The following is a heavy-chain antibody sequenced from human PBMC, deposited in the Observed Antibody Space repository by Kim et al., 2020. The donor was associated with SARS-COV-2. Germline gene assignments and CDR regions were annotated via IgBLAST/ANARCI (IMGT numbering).Heavy chain of an antibody. Sequence: SVKVSCKASGGTFSSYAISWVRQAPGQGLEWMGRIIPILGIANYAQKFQGRVTITADKSTSTAYMELSSLRSEDTAVYYCARSSSWLSNTKEHWGQGTLVTVSS. CDR1: GGTFSSYA. D-gene: IGHD6-13*01. CDR3: ARSSSWLSNTKEH. J-gene: IGHJ1*01. CDR2: IIPILGIA. V-gene: IGHV1-69*04.